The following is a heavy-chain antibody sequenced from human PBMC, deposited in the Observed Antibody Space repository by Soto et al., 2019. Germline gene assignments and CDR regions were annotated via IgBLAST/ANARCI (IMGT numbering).Heavy chain of an antibody. D-gene: IGHD4-17*01. V-gene: IGHV3-23*01. CDR2: VRDSGANT. Sequence: PGGSLRLSCEASGLTFNTYAMTWVRQAPGKGLEWVSSVRDSGANTYYADSVKGRFTISRDNSKNTVYLQMNSLRGNDTALYYCARSRRTYGDYYDLWGQGTVVTVSS. J-gene: IGHJ4*02. CDR1: GLTFNTYA. CDR3: ARSRRTYGDYYDL.